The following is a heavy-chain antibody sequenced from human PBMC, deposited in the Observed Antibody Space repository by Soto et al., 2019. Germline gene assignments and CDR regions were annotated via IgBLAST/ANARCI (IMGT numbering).Heavy chain of an antibody. D-gene: IGHD2-15*01. CDR2: IRRKANSYAT. J-gene: IGHJ4*02. CDR1: GFTFSGSA. V-gene: IGHV3-73*01. CDR3: TSQYCSGGSCYLDFDY. Sequence: GGSLRLSCAASGFTFSGSAMHWVRQASGKGLEWVGRIRRKANSYATAYAASVKGRFTISRDDSKNTAYLQMNSLKTEDTAVYYCTSQYCSGGSCYLDFDYWGQGTLVTVSS.